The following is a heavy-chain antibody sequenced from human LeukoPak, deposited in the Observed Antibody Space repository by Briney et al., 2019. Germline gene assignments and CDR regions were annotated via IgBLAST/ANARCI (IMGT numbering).Heavy chain of an antibody. D-gene: IGHD4-17*01. CDR3: AKEKYGDYLDY. CDR1: GFTFDDYA. Sequence: GGSLRVSCAASGFTFDDYAMHWVRQAPGNGLEWVSGISWNSGSIGYADSVKGRFTISRDNAMNSLYLQMNSLRAEDTALYYCAKEKYGDYLDYWGQGTLVTVSS. J-gene: IGHJ4*02. V-gene: IGHV3-9*01. CDR2: ISWNSGSI.